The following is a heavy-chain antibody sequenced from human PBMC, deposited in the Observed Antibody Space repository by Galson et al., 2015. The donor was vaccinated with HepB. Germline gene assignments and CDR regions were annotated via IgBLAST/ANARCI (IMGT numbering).Heavy chain of an antibody. Sequence: SLRLSCAASGFTFSSYGMHWVRQAPGKGLEWVAVISYDGSNKYYADSVKGRFTISRDNSKNTLYLQMNSLRAEDTAVYYCAKDHIVVVVAATRFLSDAFDIWGQGTMVTVSS. D-gene: IGHD2-15*01. CDR1: GFTFSSYG. J-gene: IGHJ3*02. CDR2: ISYDGSNK. CDR3: AKDHIVVVVAATRFLSDAFDI. V-gene: IGHV3-30*18.